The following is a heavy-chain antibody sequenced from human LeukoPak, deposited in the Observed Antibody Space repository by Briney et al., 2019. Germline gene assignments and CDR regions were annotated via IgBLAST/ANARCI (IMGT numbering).Heavy chain of an antibody. Sequence: PGGSLRLSWAASGXTFSTYSVNWVRQAPGKGLELVSYISSTSSPIYYADSVKGRFTISRDNAKNSLYLQMNSLRDEHTAVYFCARHGRYCSAGSCYFFYWGQGTLVTVSS. J-gene: IGHJ4*02. CDR1: GXTFSTYS. D-gene: IGHD2-15*01. CDR3: ARHGRYCSAGSCYFFY. V-gene: IGHV3-48*02. CDR2: ISSTSSPI.